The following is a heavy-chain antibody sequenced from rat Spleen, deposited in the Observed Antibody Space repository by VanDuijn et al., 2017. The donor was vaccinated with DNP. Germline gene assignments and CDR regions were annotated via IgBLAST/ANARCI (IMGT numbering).Heavy chain of an antibody. D-gene: IGHD1-11*01. CDR2: ITSAASSP. Sequence: EVHLVESGGGLLQPGRSLKLSCVASGFTFSSYWMFWLRQAPGKGLEWVASITSAASSPSYADSVQGRFIISRDNAKTTLNLQMDSLRSEDTATYYCVTRGKYGGYDYWGQGVMVTVSS. CDR3: VTRGKYGGYDY. J-gene: IGHJ2*01. V-gene: IGHV5-31*01. CDR1: GFTFSSYW.